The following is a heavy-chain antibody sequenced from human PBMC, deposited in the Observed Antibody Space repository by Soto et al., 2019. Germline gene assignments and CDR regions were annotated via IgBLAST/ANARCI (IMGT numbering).Heavy chain of an antibody. CDR2: IYYSGST. Sequence: QVQLQESGPGLVKPSETLSLTCTVSGGSISSYYWSWIRQPPGKGLEWIGYIYYSGSTNYNPSLKSRVTISVDTSKNQFSLKLSSVTAADTAVYYCASLRRGGGESGYWGQGTLVTVSS. V-gene: IGHV4-59*08. D-gene: IGHD3-10*01. CDR3: ASLRRGGGESGY. CDR1: GGSISSYY. J-gene: IGHJ4*02.